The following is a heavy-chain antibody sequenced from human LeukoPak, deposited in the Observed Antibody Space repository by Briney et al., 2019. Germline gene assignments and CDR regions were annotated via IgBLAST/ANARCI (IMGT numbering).Heavy chain of an antibody. CDR2: ISTYNGNT. D-gene: IGHD5-18*01. CDR3: ARSNSYGWAGWFDP. J-gene: IGHJ5*02. CDR1: GYTFTSFG. V-gene: IGHV1-18*01. Sequence: ASVKVSCKASGYTFTSFGISWVRQAPGQGLEWMGWISTYNGNTNYAQKLQGRVTMTTDTSTSTAYMELRSLRSDDTAVYYCARSNSYGWAGWFDPWGQGTLVTVSS.